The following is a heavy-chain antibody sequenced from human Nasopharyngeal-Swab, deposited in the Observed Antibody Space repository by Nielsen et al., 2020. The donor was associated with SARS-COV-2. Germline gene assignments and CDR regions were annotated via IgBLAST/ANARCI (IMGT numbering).Heavy chain of an antibody. V-gene: IGHV3-23*01. CDR2: ISRSGAGT. CDR1: GFTFSSYP. J-gene: IGHJ3*02. Sequence: GESLKISCAASGFTFSSYPMTWVRQAPGKGLEWVSAISRSGAGTWYADSVKGRFTISRDNSKNTLYLQMSSLRAEDTALYWCVKDLRGKYAFDIWGQGTMVTVSS. CDR3: VKDLRGKYAFDI. D-gene: IGHD3-16*01.